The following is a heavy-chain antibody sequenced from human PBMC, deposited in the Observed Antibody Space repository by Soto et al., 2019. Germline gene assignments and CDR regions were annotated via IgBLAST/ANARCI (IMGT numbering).Heavy chain of an antibody. CDR3: AKDEYSGSYYLTEQLDL. Sequence: GGSLRLSCAASGFTFSSYGMHWVRQAPGKGLEWVAVISYDGSNKYYADSVKGRFTISRDNSRNTLYLQMNSLRAEDTAVYYCAKDEYSGSYYLTEQLDLWGQGSLVTVSS. V-gene: IGHV3-30*18. D-gene: IGHD1-26*01. CDR2: ISYDGSNK. J-gene: IGHJ5*02. CDR1: GFTFSSYG.